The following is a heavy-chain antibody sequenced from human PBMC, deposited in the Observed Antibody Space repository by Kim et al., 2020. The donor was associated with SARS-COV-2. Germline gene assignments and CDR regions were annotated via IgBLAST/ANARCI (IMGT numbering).Heavy chain of an antibody. J-gene: IGHJ4*02. CDR2: IGSSGSYI. V-gene: IGHV3-21*01. CDR1: GFTFSNYS. Sequence: GGSLRLSCAASGFTFSNYSMNWVCQAPGKGLDWVSSIGSSGSYIDYADSVKGRFTISRDNAKNSLYLQMNSLRAEDTAVYYCARGGSGYIDLYYFDYWGQGTLVTVSS. D-gene: IGHD6-25*01. CDR3: ARGGSGYIDLYYFDY.